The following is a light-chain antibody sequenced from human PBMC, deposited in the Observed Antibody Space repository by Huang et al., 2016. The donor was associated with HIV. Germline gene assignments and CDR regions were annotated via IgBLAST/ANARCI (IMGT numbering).Light chain of an antibody. CDR2: GAS. V-gene: IGKV3-15*01. CDR1: QSVSFD. J-gene: IGKJ1*01. CDR3: QQYNNWPWT. Sequence: EIVMTQSPATLSVSPGERATLSCRATQSVSFDLAGYQQRGGQAPRLLIHGASTRATGIPSRFIGSGSGTEFTLTISSLQSEDFAVYYCQQYNNWPWTCGQGTKVEIE.